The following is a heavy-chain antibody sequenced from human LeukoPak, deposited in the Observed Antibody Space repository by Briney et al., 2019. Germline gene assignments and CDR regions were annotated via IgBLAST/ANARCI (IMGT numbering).Heavy chain of an antibody. J-gene: IGHJ6*03. Sequence: GGSLRLSCAASGFTFSSYGMHWVRQAPGKGLEWVAFILYDGSNKYYADSVKGRFTISRDNSKNTLYLQMNSLRAEDTAVYYCAKDRQLWVYMDVWGKGTTVTISS. V-gene: IGHV3-30*02. CDR2: ILYDGSNK. CDR1: GFTFSSYG. CDR3: AKDRQLWVYMDV. D-gene: IGHD6-6*01.